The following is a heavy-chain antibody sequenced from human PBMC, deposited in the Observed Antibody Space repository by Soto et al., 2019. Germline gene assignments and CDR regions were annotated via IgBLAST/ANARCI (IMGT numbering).Heavy chain of an antibody. D-gene: IGHD3-10*01. Sequence: QVQLLQSGAEVKKPGASVKVSCQASGYTFINNYLHWVRQDPGQGLKWMGLINPSFGTTISAQNFQGIVTMTGSSSTSTVFMQRNTWISDDTACYYSARAHGSVNYYGWFDPWGQGTLVTVSS. CDR3: ARAHGSVNYYGWFDP. V-gene: IGHV1-46*01. CDR1: GYTFINNY. J-gene: IGHJ5*02. CDR2: INPSFGTT.